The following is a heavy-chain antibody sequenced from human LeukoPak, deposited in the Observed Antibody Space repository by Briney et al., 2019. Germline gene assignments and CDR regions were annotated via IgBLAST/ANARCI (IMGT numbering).Heavy chain of an antibody. Sequence: PSETLSLTCTVSGGSISSSSYYWGWIRQPPGKGLEWIGSIYYSGSTYYNPSLKSRVTISVDTSKNQFSLKLSSVTAADTAVYYCARQEVRYFDWLRGVDYWGQGTLVTVSS. CDR3: ARQEVRYFDWLRGVDY. J-gene: IGHJ4*02. CDR2: IYYSGST. CDR1: GGSISSSSYY. V-gene: IGHV4-39*07. D-gene: IGHD3-9*01.